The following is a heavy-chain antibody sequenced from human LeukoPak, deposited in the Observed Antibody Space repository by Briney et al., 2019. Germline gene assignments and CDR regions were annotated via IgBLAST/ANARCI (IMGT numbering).Heavy chain of an antibody. Sequence: ASVKVSCKASGYTFTSYGISWVRQAPGQGLEWMGWISAYNGNTNYAQKLQGRVTMTTDTSTSTAYMELRSLRSEDTAVYYCARAAPYEYCSSTSCYGSWFDPWGQGTLVTVSS. CDR1: GYTFTSYG. CDR2: ISAYNGNT. D-gene: IGHD2-2*01. CDR3: ARAAPYEYCSSTSCYGSWFDP. J-gene: IGHJ5*02. V-gene: IGHV1-18*01.